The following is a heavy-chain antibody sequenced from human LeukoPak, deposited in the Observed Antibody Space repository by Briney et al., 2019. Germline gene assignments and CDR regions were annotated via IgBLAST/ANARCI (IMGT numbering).Heavy chain of an antibody. J-gene: IGHJ4*02. Sequence: SETLSLTCTVSGGSISSYYWNWIRQPPGKGLEWIGYIHYNEGTKHNPSLKRRVTISVDTSKNQISLNLNSVTAADTAVYYCAREHYSYGFAYWGQGTLVTVSS. CDR3: AREHYSYGFAY. CDR1: GGSISSYY. CDR2: IHYNEGT. D-gene: IGHD5-18*01. V-gene: IGHV4-59*01.